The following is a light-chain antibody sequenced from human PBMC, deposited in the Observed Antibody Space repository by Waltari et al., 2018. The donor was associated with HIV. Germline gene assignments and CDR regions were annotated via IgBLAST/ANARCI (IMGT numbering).Light chain of an antibody. CDR2: LNSDGSQ. CDR1: SGHSSYA. Sequence: QLVLTQSPSASASLAASVKLTCTLSSGHSSYAIAWHQQQPERGPRNLMKLNSDGSQSKGDGIPDRFSGSSSGAERYLTIPSLQSEEEADYYCQTWVTRSRVFGGGTKLTVL. V-gene: IGLV4-69*01. CDR3: QTWVTRSRV. J-gene: IGLJ3*02.